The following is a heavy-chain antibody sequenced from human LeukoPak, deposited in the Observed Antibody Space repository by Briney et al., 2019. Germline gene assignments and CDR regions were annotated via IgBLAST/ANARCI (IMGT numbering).Heavy chain of an antibody. J-gene: IGHJ4*02. Sequence: GGSLRLSCAASGFTFKNYGMHWVRQAPGKGLEWVAVIWYDGSNKYYADSVKGRFTISRDNSKNTLYLQMNSLRAEDTAVYYCARDMGDGYNFDYWGQGTLVTVSS. CDR1: GFTFKNYG. V-gene: IGHV3-33*08. CDR2: IWYDGSNK. D-gene: IGHD5-24*01. CDR3: ARDMGDGYNFDY.